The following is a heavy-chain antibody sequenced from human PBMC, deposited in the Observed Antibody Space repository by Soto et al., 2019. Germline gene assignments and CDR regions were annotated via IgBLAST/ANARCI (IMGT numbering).Heavy chain of an antibody. CDR2: IIPIFGTA. CDR3: ARDLHCSGGSCPVPETSEYFQH. D-gene: IGHD2-15*01. V-gene: IGHV1-69*12. J-gene: IGHJ1*01. CDR1: GGTVSSYA. Sequence: QVQLVQSGAEVKKPGSSVKVSCKASGGTVSSYAISWVRQAPGQGLEWMGGIIPIFGTANYAQKFQGRVTITADESTSTAYMELSSLRSEDTAVYYCARDLHCSGGSCPVPETSEYFQHWGQGTLVTVSS.